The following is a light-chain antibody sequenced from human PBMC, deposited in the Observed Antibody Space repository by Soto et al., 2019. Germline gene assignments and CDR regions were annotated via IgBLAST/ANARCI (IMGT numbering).Light chain of an antibody. CDR1: QGIRNN. V-gene: IGKV1-17*01. CDR2: AAS. J-gene: IGKJ1*01. Sequence: DIQMPPSPSSLSASVGDRVTITCRASQGIRNNLGWFQQKPGKAPKRLIYAASSLQSVLPSRFSVSGSWTEFTYTITSLQPEDFPTYYCLQHNSYPWTFGQGTKVEIK. CDR3: LQHNSYPWT.